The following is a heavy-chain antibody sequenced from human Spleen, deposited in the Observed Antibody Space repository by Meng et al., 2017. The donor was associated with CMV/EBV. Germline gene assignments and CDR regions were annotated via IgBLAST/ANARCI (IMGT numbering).Heavy chain of an antibody. CDR2: IHYSGTT. CDR1: GVSISRYY. D-gene: IGHD3-22*01. Sequence: SETLSLTCSVSGVSISRYYWNWIRQPPGKGLEWIGYIHYSGTTNYNPSLKSRVTMSVDTSKNQFSLKLSSVTAADTAVYYCTRSSSDYFYGWFDPWGQGTLVTVSS. CDR3: TRSSSDYFYGWFDP. V-gene: IGHV4-59*01. J-gene: IGHJ5*02.